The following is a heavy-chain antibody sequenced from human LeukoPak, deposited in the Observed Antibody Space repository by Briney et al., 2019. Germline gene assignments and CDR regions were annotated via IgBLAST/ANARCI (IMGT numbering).Heavy chain of an antibody. CDR1: GFTFTTYS. D-gene: IGHD3-3*01. CDR3: ARVEESASFDP. Sequence: GGSLRLSCSASGFTFTTYSMNWVRQAPGKGLEWVSGIGGSGTRTYYADSVKGRFTISRDNAKNSLYLQMNSLRAEDTAVYYCARVEESASFDPWGQGTLVTVSS. V-gene: IGHV3-21*01. J-gene: IGHJ5*02. CDR2: IGGSGTRT.